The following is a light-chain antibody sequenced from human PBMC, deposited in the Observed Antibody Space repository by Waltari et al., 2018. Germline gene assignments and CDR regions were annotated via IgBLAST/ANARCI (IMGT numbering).Light chain of an antibody. V-gene: IGKV3-15*01. CDR3: QQYDNWLGT. CDR2: GAS. Sequence: EIVMTQSPATLSVFPGERATLPCRARQSIRSNLAWYQPKPGQAPRLLISGASTRATGIPARFSGSGSGTEVTLTMSSLQSEDFAVYFCQQYDNWLGTFGQGTKVEIK. J-gene: IGKJ1*01. CDR1: QSIRSN.